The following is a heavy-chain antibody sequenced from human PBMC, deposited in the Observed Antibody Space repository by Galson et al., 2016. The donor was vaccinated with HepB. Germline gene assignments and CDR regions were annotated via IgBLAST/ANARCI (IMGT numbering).Heavy chain of an antibody. V-gene: IGHV5-51*01. J-gene: IGHJ4*02. CDR3: ARVNHPDFYDRSPFDF. Sequence: QSGAEVKKPGESLTISCQASGYTFTSYWIAWVRQMPGKGLEWMGIIYPGDSDTRYRPSFEGPVTISADKSINTAYLHWGRLKASDTAIYFCARVNHPDFYDRSPFDFWGQGTLRTVSS. D-gene: IGHD3-22*01. CDR1: GYTFTSYW. CDR2: IYPGDSDT.